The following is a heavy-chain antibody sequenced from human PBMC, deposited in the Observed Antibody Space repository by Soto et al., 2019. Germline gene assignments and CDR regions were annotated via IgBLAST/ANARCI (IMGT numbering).Heavy chain of an antibody. CDR1: GFTFSSYW. CDR2: INSDGSST. CDR3: ARDRSNYYGMDV. J-gene: IGHJ6*02. V-gene: IGHV3-74*01. Sequence: GGSLRLSCAASGFTFSSYWMHWVRQAPGKGLVWVSRINSDGSSTSYADSVKGRFTISRDNAKNTLYLQMNSLRAEDTAVYYWARDRSNYYGMDVWGQGTTVTVSS. D-gene: IGHD3-10*01.